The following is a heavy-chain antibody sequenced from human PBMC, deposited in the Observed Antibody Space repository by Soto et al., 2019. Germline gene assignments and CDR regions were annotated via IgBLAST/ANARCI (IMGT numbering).Heavy chain of an antibody. V-gene: IGHV1-2*04. J-gene: IGHJ5*02. CDR2: INPNSGGT. Sequence: QVQLVQSGAEVKKPGASVKVSCKASGYTFTGYYMHWVRQAPGQGLEWMGWINPNSGGTNYAQKCQGWVTRTRDTSISTAYMELSRLRSDDTAVYYCARGGNIVLMVYAPAKNWFDPWGQGTLVTVSS. CDR1: GYTFTGYY. D-gene: IGHD2-8*01. CDR3: ARGGNIVLMVYAPAKNWFDP.